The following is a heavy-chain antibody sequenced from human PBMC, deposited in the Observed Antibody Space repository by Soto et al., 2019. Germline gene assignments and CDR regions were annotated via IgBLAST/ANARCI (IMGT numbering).Heavy chain of an antibody. CDR2: FYYSGGT. D-gene: IGHD7-27*01. V-gene: IGHV4-59*01. Sequence: PSETLSLTCTVSGGSMSGYYWSWMRQPPGEGLEWIGHFYYSGGTNYNPSLRSRVTISADMSKNQFSLSLRSMTAADTAVYYCERMPLGNNANHGWLDTWGQGALVTVSS. CDR1: GGSMSGYY. CDR3: ERMPLGNNANHGWLDT. J-gene: IGHJ5*02.